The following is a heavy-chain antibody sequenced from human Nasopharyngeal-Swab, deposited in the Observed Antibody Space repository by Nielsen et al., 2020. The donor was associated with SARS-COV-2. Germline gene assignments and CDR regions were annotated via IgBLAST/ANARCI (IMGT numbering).Heavy chain of an antibody. V-gene: IGHV4-34*01. D-gene: IGHD1-26*01. CDR3: ARDSVRGGSYRGGFDY. J-gene: IGHJ4*02. CDR1: GGSFSGYY. Sequence: SQTLSLTCAVYGGSFSGYYWSWIRQPPGKGLEWIGEINHSGSTNYNPSLKSRVTISVDTSKNQFSLKLSSVTAADTAVYYCARDSVRGGSYRGGFDYWGQGTLVTVSS. CDR2: INHSGST.